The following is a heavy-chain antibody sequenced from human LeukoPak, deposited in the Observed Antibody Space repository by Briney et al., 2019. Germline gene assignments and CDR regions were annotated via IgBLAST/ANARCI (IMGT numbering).Heavy chain of an antibody. D-gene: IGHD3-10*01. CDR1: GGSFSGYY. CDR3: ASLRAGDAFDI. V-gene: IGHV4-34*01. CDR2: INHSGST. Sequence: SEALSLTCAVYGGSFSGYYWSWIRQPPGKGLEWIGEINHSGSTNYNPSLKSRVTISVDTSKNQFSLKLSSVTAADTAVYYCASLRAGDAFDIWGQGTMVTVSS. J-gene: IGHJ3*02.